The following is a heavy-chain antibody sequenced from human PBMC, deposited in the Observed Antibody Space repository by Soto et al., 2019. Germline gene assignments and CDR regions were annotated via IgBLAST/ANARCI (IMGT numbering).Heavy chain of an antibody. CDR2: TYYGGST. J-gene: IGHJ6*02. V-gene: IGHV4-31*03. CDR1: GGSITSVGYP. CDR3: ARTPTVGHYVYYGMDG. Sequence: QVQLQESGPGLAKPSQTLSLTCSVSGGSITSVGYPWRWSLEQPGKGLAWIGSTYYGGSTYHNPSLKSRVSSSVEPSENQFSLKLNSVTGADTAVSHCARTPTVGHYVYYGMDGWGRGTTVIVSS. D-gene: IGHD1-1*01.